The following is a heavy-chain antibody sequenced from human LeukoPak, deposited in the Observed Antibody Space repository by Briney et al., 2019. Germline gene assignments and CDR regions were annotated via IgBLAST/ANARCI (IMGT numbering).Heavy chain of an antibody. J-gene: IGHJ3*02. CDR2: INPNSGGT. D-gene: IGHD1-7*01. Sequence: ASVKVSCKASGYTFTGYYMHWVRQAPGQGLEWMGGINPNSGGTNYAQKFQGRVTMTSDTSISTAYMELSRLRSDDTAAYYCARTGITGTTGAFDIWGQGTMVTVSS. CDR3: ARTGITGTTGAFDI. CDR1: GYTFTGYY. V-gene: IGHV1-2*02.